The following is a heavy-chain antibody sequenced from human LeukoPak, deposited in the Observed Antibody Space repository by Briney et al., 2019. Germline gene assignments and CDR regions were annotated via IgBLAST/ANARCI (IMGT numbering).Heavy chain of an antibody. CDR1: GYTFTAYY. V-gene: IGHV1-2*02. J-gene: IGHJ4*02. Sequence: ASVKVSCKTSGYTFTAYYMHWMRQAPGQGLEWMGWINPDSGDTNYAQRFQGRVTMTRDTSISTAYMDLSRLRSDDTAIYYCARGSQKGEGITLHDCWGQGTLVTVSS. CDR2: INPDSGDT. CDR3: ARGSQKGEGITLHDC. D-gene: IGHD3-10*01.